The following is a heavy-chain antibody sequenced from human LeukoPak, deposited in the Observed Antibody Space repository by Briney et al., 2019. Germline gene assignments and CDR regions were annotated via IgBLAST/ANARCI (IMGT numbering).Heavy chain of an antibody. CDR1: GFTFSSYG. CDR3: ARSLRVRGVPDYMDV. D-gene: IGHD3-10*01. J-gene: IGHJ6*03. CDR2: IYSGGST. Sequence: PGGSLRLSCAASGFTFSSYGMHWVRQVPGKGLEWVSVIYSGGSTYYADTVKGRFTISRDNSKNTLYLQMNSLRADDTAVYYCARSLRVRGVPDYMDVWGKGTTVTISS. V-gene: IGHV3-53*01.